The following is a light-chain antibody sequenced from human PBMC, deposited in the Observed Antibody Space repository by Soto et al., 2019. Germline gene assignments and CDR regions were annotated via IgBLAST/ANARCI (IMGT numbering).Light chain of an antibody. CDR2: GAS. J-gene: IGKJ5*01. CDR1: QNIGNK. Sequence: REMTQSPGTLSVSPGERATLSCRASQNIGNKVGWYQQKPGQAPRLLIYGASTRATGIPVRFSGSGSGTDFTLTISKVEPEDFAVYYCQQYGTPRSVTFGQGTRLEIK. V-gene: IGKV3-15*01. CDR3: QQYGTPRSVT.